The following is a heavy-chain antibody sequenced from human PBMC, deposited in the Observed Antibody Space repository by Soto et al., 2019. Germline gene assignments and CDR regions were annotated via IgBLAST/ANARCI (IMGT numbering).Heavy chain of an antibody. CDR3: ARTSSSSDAFDI. J-gene: IGHJ3*02. CDR1: GGSITSGGYY. V-gene: IGHV4-31*03. CDR2: IYYSGST. D-gene: IGHD6-6*01. Sequence: LSLTCTVSGGSITSGGYYWSWIRQHPGKGLEWIGYIYYSGSTHYIPSLKGRVTISVDTSKNQFALNLSSVTAADTAVYHCARTSSSSDAFDIWGHGTMVTVSS.